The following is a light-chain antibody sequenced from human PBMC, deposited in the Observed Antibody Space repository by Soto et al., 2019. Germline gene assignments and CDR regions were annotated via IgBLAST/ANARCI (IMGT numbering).Light chain of an antibody. CDR1: QSIDKY. V-gene: IGKV1-39*01. J-gene: IGKJ1*01. Sequence: DIQMTQSPSTLSGSLGDRVTTTWRASQSIDKYLNWYQQKKGKAPQLLINAASSLQSGVPSRFSGSGYGTEFNLTISTLQPEDFATYYCQQSFSNSVTFGQGTKVDIK. CDR2: AAS. CDR3: QQSFSNSVT.